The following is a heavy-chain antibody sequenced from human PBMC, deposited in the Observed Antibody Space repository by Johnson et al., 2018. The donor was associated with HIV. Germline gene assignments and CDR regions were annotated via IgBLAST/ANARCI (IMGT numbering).Heavy chain of an antibody. CDR1: GFTFSSYA. CDR2: ISYDGSNK. J-gene: IGHJ6*01. Sequence: QVQLLESGGGLVQPGGSLRLSCAASGFTFSSYAMTWVRQATGKGLEWVAVISYDGSNKYYADSVKGRFTISRDTSKNTLYLQRKSLRVEDTAVYYSAKGGRGGSYYG. CDR3: AKGGRGGSYYG. D-gene: IGHD3-10*01. V-gene: IGHV3-30*04.